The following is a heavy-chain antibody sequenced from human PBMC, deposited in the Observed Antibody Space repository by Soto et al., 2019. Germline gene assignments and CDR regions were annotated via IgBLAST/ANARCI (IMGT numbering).Heavy chain of an antibody. CDR3: THMRGSGFYGMDV. D-gene: IGHD3-10*01. CDR2: VYSNDDK. Sequence: GPTLVNPTQTGTLTCTFSGFSLSTSGVGVVWVRQPPGKALEWLALVYSNDDKRFSPAVKSRLTITKYTYKNHVVLTMTNMDPVDRATYYCTHMRGSGFYGMDVWGQGTTVTVSS. CDR1: GFSLSTSGVG. V-gene: IGHV2-5*01. J-gene: IGHJ6*02.